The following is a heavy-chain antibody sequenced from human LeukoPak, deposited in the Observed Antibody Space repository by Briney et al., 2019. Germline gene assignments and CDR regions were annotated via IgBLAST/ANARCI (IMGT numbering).Heavy chain of an antibody. J-gene: IGHJ3*02. CDR2: MYYSGST. D-gene: IGHD3-22*01. Sequence: SQTLSLTCTVSGGSISSGGYYWIWIRPPPGKDLEWIGYMYYSGSTYYNPSLKSRVTISLDTSKNQFSLRLSSVTAADTAVYYCATRYYDGAFDIWGQGTMVTVSS. CDR1: GGSISSGGYY. V-gene: IGHV4-31*03. CDR3: ATRYYDGAFDI.